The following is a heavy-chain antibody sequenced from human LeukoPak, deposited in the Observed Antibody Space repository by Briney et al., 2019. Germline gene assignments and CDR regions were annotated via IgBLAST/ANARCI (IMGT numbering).Heavy chain of an antibody. CDR2: ISDTYGTT. CDR1: EFSISHYA. CDR3: VRHDSFIPF. J-gene: IGHJ4*02. V-gene: IGHV3-23*01. Sequence: GGSLRLSCKASEFSISHYAMSWVRQAPGKGLEWVSSISDTYGTTYYTDSVKCRCTISRDNSKNTVYLQLNNLRAEDTAIYFCVRHDSFIPFWGQGTLVTVSS. D-gene: IGHD3-16*02.